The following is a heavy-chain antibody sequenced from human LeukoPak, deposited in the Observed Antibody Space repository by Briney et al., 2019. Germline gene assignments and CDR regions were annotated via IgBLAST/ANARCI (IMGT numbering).Heavy chain of an antibody. D-gene: IGHD3-22*01. J-gene: IGHJ4*02. Sequence: SETLSLTCTVSGGSISSGSYYWSWIRQPAGKGLEWIGRIYTSGSTNYNPSLKSRVTISVDTSKDQFSLKLSSVTAADTAVYYCASTYYDSSGYYPFDYWGQGTLVTVSS. V-gene: IGHV4-61*02. CDR1: GGSISSGSYY. CDR3: ASTYYDSSGYYPFDY. CDR2: IYTSGST.